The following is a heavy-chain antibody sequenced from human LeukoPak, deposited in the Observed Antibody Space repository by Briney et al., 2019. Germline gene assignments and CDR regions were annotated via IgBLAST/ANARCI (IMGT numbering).Heavy chain of an antibody. CDR3: ARPKRRDSSGRAFDI. D-gene: IGHD3-22*01. CDR2: IYYSGST. V-gene: IGHV4-59*12. Sequence: SETLSLTCTVSGGSISSYYWSWIRQPPGKGLEWIGYIYYSGSTNYNPSLKSRVTISVDTSKNQFSLKLSSVTAADTAVYYCARPKRRDSSGRAFDIWGQGTMVTVSS. J-gene: IGHJ3*02. CDR1: GGSISSYY.